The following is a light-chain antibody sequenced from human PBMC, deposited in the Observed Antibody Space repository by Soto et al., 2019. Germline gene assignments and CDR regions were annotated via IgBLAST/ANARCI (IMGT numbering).Light chain of an antibody. CDR3: QPRRNWPD. CDR2: DAS. Sequence: EIVLTQSPATMSLSPGERATLSCRTSQSVSRNLAWYQQKPGQAPRLLIYDASQRATGIAARFSGSGSGTDFTLTLSSPGTQDFPPHFCQPRRNWPDFSGGTKVDI. J-gene: IGKJ4*01. CDR1: QSVSRN. V-gene: IGKV3-11*01.